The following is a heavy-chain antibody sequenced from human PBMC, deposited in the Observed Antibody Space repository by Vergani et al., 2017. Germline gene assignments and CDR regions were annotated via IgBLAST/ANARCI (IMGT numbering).Heavy chain of an antibody. CDR3: TRDWAFDI. J-gene: IGHJ3*02. Sequence: EVQLVESGGGLVQPGGSLRLSCAASGFTFSSYAMSWVRQAPGKGLEWVGFIRSKAYGGTTEYAASVKGRFTISRDDSKSIAYLQMNSLKTEDTAVYYCTRDWAFDIWGQGTMVTVSS. V-gene: IGHV3-49*04. CDR2: IRSKAYGGTT. CDR1: GFTFSSYA.